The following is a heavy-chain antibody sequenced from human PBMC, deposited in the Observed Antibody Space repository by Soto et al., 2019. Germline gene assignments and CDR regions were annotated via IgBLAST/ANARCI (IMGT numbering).Heavy chain of an antibody. Sequence: QVQVVQSGAEVKKPESSVKVSCKPSGGTFNTYTVNWVRLAPGHGLEWMGRFIPILDMATYAQKFQDRVTITADRSTFTAYMERNSLTSDDTAVYYCAITYCRDNSCPRDFDFWGPGTRVTVSS. V-gene: IGHV1-69*02. CDR1: GGTFNTYT. D-gene: IGHD2-21*01. CDR3: AITYCRDNSCPRDFDF. J-gene: IGHJ4*02. CDR2: FIPILDMA.